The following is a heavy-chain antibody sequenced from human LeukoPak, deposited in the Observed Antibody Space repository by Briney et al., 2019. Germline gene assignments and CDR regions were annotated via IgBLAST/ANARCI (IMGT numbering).Heavy chain of an antibody. CDR2: IYYSGST. CDR1: GGSISSYY. Sequence: SETLSLTCTVSGGSISSYYWSWIRQPPGKGLEWIGYIYYSGSTNYNPSLKGRVTVSVDRSKNQFSLKLSSVTAADTAVYYCARSHYDSSGSPIFGLGVDYWGQGTLVTVSS. J-gene: IGHJ4*02. CDR3: ARSHYDSSGSPIFGLGVDY. V-gene: IGHV4-59*12. D-gene: IGHD3-22*01.